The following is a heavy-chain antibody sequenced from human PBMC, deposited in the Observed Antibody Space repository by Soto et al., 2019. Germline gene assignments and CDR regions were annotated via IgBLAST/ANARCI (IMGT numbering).Heavy chain of an antibody. D-gene: IGHD3-16*01. CDR3: FGGNGGPQ. CDR2: IKPDGSAT. V-gene: IGHV3-7*03. J-gene: IGHJ4*02. CDR1: DFTFRNYW. Sequence: GSLRLSCATSDFTFRNYWMNWVRQAPGKGLEWVANIKPDGSATNYVDSVKGRFTISRDNVRNSVSLQMNSLRVEDTAVYFCFGGNGGPQWGQGTLVTVSS.